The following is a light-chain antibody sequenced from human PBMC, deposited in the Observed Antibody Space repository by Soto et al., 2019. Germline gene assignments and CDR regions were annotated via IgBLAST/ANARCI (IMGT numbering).Light chain of an antibody. CDR1: QSVSSN. V-gene: IGKV3-15*01. Sequence: EIVMKQSPATLSLSPGERATLSCRASQSVSSNLVWYLQKPGQAPRLLIYDTSTRATNVPARFSGSGSETQFTLTISGLQSEDFGIYYCHHYNNWPPRNTFGQGTKLEIK. J-gene: IGKJ2*01. CDR3: HHYNNWPPRNT. CDR2: DTS.